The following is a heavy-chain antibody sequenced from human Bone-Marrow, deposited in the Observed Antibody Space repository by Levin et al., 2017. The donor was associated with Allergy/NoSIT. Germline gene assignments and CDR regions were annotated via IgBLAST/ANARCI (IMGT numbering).Heavy chain of an antibody. CDR1: GFTFTSYA. CDR3: ARDIGYEATFYGLDV. Sequence: GGSLRLSCAASGFTFTSYAMHWFRQAPGKGLEWVAVIWYSGSRQYYGESVKGRFTISRDSSKNTLFLQMNNLTVEDTDVYFCARDIGYEATFYGLDVWGQGTTVTVSS. CDR2: IWYSGSRQ. V-gene: IGHV3-33*01. J-gene: IGHJ6*02. D-gene: IGHD5-12*01.